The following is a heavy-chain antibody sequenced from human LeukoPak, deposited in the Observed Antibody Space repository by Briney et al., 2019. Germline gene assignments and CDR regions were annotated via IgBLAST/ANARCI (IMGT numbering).Heavy chain of an antibody. CDR3: AKVDAPGELLSFYFDY. J-gene: IGHJ4*02. CDR1: GFTFSSYA. D-gene: IGHD3-10*01. CDR2: ISYDGSNK. Sequence: GGSLRLSCAASGFTFSSYAMHWVRQAPGKGLEWVAVISYDGSNKYYADSVKGRFTISRDNSKNTLYLQMNSLRAEDTAVYYCAKVDAPGELLSFYFDYWGQGTLVTVSS. V-gene: IGHV3-30*04.